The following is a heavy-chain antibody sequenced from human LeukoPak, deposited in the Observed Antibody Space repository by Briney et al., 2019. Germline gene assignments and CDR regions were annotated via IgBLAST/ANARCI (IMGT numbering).Heavy chain of an antibody. CDR2: IYWDDDK. D-gene: IGHD6-6*01. CDR3: VHSRIYRPFDY. V-gene: IGHV2-5*02. CDR1: GFSLSTSGVG. J-gene: IGHJ4*02. Sequence: ESGPTLVNPTQTLTLTCTFSGFSLSTSGVGVGWVRQRPGKALEWLALIYWDDDKRYSSSLKSRLTITKDTSKNQVVLTMTNVDPVDTATYYCVHSRIYRPFDYWGQGALVTVSS.